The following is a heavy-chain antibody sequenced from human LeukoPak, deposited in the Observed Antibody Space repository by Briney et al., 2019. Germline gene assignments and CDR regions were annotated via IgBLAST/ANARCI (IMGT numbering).Heavy chain of an antibody. Sequence: PGGSLRLSCSASGLTFSKYAVTWVRQAPGKRLEGISSIRGGGRGTNYADSVQGRFTISRDNSKNTVYLQMNNLRADDTALYYCAKDPNGDYFGAFDAWGQGTMVTVSS. CDR1: GLTFSKYA. CDR3: AKDPNGDYFGAFDA. J-gene: IGHJ3*01. D-gene: IGHD4-17*01. V-gene: IGHV3-23*01. CDR2: IRGGGRGT.